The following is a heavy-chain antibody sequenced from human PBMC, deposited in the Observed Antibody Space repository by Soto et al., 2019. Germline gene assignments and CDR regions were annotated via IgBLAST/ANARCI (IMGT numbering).Heavy chain of an antibody. CDR3: ARSLPIPYYYDSSGSRAFDI. D-gene: IGHD3-22*01. CDR1: GYSFTSYW. V-gene: IGHV5-10-1*01. Sequence: PGESLKISCKGSGYSFTSYWISWVRQMPGKGLEWMGRIDPSDSYTNYSPSFQGHVTISADKSISTAYLQWSSLKASDTAMYYCARSLPIPYYYDSSGSRAFDIWGQGTMVTV. J-gene: IGHJ3*02. CDR2: IDPSDSYT.